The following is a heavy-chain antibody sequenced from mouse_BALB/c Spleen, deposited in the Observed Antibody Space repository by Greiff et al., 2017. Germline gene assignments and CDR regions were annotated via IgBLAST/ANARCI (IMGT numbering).Heavy chain of an antibody. D-gene: IGHD2-3*01. Sequence: VQLKESGAELVRSGASVKLSCTASGFNIKDYYMHWVKQRPEQGLEWIGWIDPENGDTEYAPKFQGKATMTADTSSNTAYLQLSSLTSEDTAVYYCNAESMIDYWGQGTTLTVSS. CDR3: NAESMIDY. CDR2: IDPENGDT. V-gene: IGHV14-4*02. J-gene: IGHJ2*01. CDR1: GFNIKDYY.